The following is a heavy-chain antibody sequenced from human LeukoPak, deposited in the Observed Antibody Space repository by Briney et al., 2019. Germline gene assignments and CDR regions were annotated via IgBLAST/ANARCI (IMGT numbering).Heavy chain of an antibody. CDR1: GFTFSSYW. D-gene: IGHD1-1*01. CDR2: IPEGGDAQ. V-gene: IGHV3-7*05. CDR3: ARTLRLGTPRAFDI. J-gene: IGHJ3*02. Sequence: GGSVRLSCVVSGFTFSSYWMNWVRQAPGKGLEWVANIPEGGDAQYYVDSVKGRFTISRDNAKNSLYLQMNSLRAEDTALYYCARTLRLGTPRAFDIWGRGTMVTASS.